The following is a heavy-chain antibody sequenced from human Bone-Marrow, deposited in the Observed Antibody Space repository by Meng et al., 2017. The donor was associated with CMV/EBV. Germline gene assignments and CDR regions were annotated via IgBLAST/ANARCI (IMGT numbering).Heavy chain of an antibody. J-gene: IGHJ6*02. V-gene: IGHV3-30*04. CDR3: ARPSENYYYYGMDV. Sequence: GESLKISCAASGFTFSSYAMHWVRQAPGKGLEWVAVISYDGSNKYYADSVKGRFTISRDNSKNTLYLQMNSLRAEDTAVYYCARPSENYYYYGMDVWGQGTTVTVSS. CDR2: ISYDGSNK. CDR1: GFTFSSYA. D-gene: IGHD1-14*01.